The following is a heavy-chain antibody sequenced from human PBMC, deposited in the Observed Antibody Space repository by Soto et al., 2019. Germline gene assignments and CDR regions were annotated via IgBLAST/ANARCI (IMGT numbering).Heavy chain of an antibody. CDR3: AIDLYIDSSGWYDVDY. D-gene: IGHD6-19*01. CDR2: IWYDGSNK. V-gene: IGHV3-33*01. Sequence: QVQLVESGGGVVQPGRSLRLSCAASGFTFSSYGMHWVRQAPGKGLEWVAVIWYDGSNKYYADSVKGRFTISRDNSKNTLYLQMNSLRAEDTAVYYCAIDLYIDSSGWYDVDYWGQGTLVTVSS. J-gene: IGHJ4*02. CDR1: GFTFSSYG.